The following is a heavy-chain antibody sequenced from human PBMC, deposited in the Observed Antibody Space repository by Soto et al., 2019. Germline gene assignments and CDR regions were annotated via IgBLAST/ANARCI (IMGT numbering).Heavy chain of an antibody. CDR1: GGSISSGGYY. D-gene: IGHD3-22*01. J-gene: IGHJ4*02. CDR2: IYYSGST. V-gene: IGHV4-31*02. CDR3: AREKVYDSSGYYRGGYYFDY. Sequence: LCGGSISSGGYYWSWIRQHPGKGLEWIGYIYYSGSTYYNPSLKSRVTISVDTSKNQFSLKLSSVTAADTAVYYCAREKVYDSSGYYRGGYYFDYWGQGTLVTVSS.